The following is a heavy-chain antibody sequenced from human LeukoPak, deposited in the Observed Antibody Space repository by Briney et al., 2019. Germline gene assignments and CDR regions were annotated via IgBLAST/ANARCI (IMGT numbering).Heavy chain of an antibody. J-gene: IGHJ4*02. D-gene: IGHD3-16*02. CDR3: ARALVSFGGVIAPGFDY. Sequence: SETLPLTCTVSGDSISESSYYWGWVRQPPGKGLEWIGSIYYSGNTYYNPSLKSRVTISVDTSKNQFSLKLSSVTAADTAVYYCARALVSFGGVIAPGFDYWGQGTLVTVSS. V-gene: IGHV4-39*07. CDR1: GDSISESSYY. CDR2: IYYSGNT.